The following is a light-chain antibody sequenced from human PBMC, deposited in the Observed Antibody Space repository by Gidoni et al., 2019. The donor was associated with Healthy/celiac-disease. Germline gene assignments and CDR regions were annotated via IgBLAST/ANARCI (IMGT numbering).Light chain of an antibody. CDR2: AAS. J-gene: IGKJ2*01. CDR1: QSISSY. V-gene: IGKV1-39*01. CDR3: QQSYSTPYT. Sequence: DIPLIPSPSSLSASVGDRVTITCRASQSISSYLNWYQQKPGKAPKLLIYAASSLQSGVPSRFSGSGSGTDFTLTISSLQPEDFATYYCQQSYSTPYTFGQGTKLEIK.